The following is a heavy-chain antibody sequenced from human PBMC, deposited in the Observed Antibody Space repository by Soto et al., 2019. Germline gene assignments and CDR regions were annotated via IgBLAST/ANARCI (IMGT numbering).Heavy chain of an antibody. CDR2: IDSDGSTS. Sequence: PGGSLRLSCAASGFTFSNNWMHWVRQSPGKGLVWVSRIDSDGSTSACADSVKGRFTISRDNAKNTLFLQMDSLRAEDTAVYYCVRGAPFDYWGQGTLVTVSS. V-gene: IGHV3-74*01. J-gene: IGHJ4*02. CDR3: VRGAPFDY. CDR1: GFTFSNNW.